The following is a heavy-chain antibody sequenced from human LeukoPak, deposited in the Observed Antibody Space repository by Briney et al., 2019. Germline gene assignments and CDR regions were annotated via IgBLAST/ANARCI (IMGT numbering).Heavy chain of an antibody. Sequence: SETLSLTCAVYGVSFSGYYWSWIRQPPGKGLEWIGEINHSGSNNYNPSLKSRVTISVDTSKSQFSLKLSSVTAADTAVYYCATVAGGGYDAPYYFDYWGQGTLVTVSS. D-gene: IGHD5-12*01. J-gene: IGHJ4*02. CDR2: INHSGSN. CDR1: GVSFSGYY. CDR3: ATVAGGGYDAPYYFDY. V-gene: IGHV4-34*01.